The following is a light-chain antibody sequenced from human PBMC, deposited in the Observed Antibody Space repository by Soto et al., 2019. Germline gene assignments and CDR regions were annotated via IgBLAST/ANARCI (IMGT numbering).Light chain of an antibody. CDR2: DNN. V-gene: IGLV1-51*01. CDR3: GSWDSSLTYV. J-gene: IGLJ1*01. CDR1: RSIIGNNF. Sequence: QSVLTQPPSVSAAPGQKVTISCSGSRSIIGNNFVTWYQQLPGTAPKLLIYDNNKRPSGIPDRFSGSQSGTSATLGITGLQTGDEAVYYCGSWDSSLTYVFGTGTKLTVL.